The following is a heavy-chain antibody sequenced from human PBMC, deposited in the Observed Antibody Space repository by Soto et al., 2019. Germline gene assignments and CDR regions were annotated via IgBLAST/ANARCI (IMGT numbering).Heavy chain of an antibody. D-gene: IGHD3-10*01. CDR1: GGSISSSSYY. Sequence: SETLSLTCTVSGGSISSSSYYWGWIRQPPGKGLEWIGSIDYGGSTYYNPSLRSRVTMSVDTSTLQFTLKLSSVTAADTAVYYCVRQGFGVLHGLVDVWGQGTMVTVS. J-gene: IGHJ3*01. CDR3: VRQGFGVLHGLVDV. CDR2: IDYGGST. V-gene: IGHV4-39*01.